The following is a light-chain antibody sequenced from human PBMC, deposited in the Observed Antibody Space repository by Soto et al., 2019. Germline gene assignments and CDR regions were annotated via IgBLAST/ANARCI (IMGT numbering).Light chain of an antibody. CDR2: YDD. CDR3: ASWDDSLYGPV. Sequence: QAVLTQPPSVSEAPRQRVTISCSGSSSNIGNNAVNWNQQLPGKAPKLLIYYDDRLPSGVSDRFSGSKSGTSASLAISGLQSEDEADYYCASWDDSLYGPVFGGGTKLTVL. V-gene: IGLV1-36*01. CDR1: SSNIGNNA. J-gene: IGLJ3*02.